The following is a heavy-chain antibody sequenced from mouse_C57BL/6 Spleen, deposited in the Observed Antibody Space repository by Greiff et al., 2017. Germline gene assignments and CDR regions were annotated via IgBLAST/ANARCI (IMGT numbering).Heavy chain of an antibody. V-gene: IGHV1-55*01. CDR2: IYPGSGST. D-gene: IGHD2-3*01. CDR3: ARGDDGYYVDYAMDY. CDR1: GYTFTSYW. Sequence: QVQLQQPGAELVKPGASVKMSCKASGYTFTSYWITWVKQRPGQGLEWIGDIYPGSGSTNYNEKFKSKATLTVDTSSSTAYMQLSSLTSEASAVYYCARGDDGYYVDYAMDYWGQGTSVTVSS. J-gene: IGHJ4*01.